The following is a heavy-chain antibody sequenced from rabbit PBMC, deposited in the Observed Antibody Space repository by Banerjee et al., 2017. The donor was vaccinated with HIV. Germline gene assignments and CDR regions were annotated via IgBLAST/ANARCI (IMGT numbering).Heavy chain of an antibody. J-gene: IGHJ4*01. CDR3: AGGVSYGYAGYNL. CDR2: IYTGSSGTT. V-gene: IGHV1S40*01. Sequence: QSLEESGGDLVKPGASLTLTCTASGFSFSSSYYMCWVRQAPGKGLEWIACIYTGSSGTTYYASWVNGRFTITRSTSLNTVTLQLNSLTAADTATYFCAGGVSYGYAGYNLWGQGTLVTVS. CDR1: GFSFSSSYY. D-gene: IGHD6-1*01.